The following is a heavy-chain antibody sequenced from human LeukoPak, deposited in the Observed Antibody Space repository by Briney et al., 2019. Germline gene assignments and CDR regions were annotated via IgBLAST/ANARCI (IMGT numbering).Heavy chain of an antibody. D-gene: IGHD6-19*01. J-gene: IGHJ6*02. CDR1: GFTVSSNY. CDR3: ASHHSSGWYYGMDV. V-gene: IGHV3-66*04. Sequence: PGGSLRLSCAASGFTVSSNYMSWVRQAPGKGLEWVSVIYSGGTTYYADSVKGRFTISRDNSKNTLYVQMNSLRAEDTAVYYCASHHSSGWYYGMDVWGQGTTVTVSS. CDR2: IYSGGTT.